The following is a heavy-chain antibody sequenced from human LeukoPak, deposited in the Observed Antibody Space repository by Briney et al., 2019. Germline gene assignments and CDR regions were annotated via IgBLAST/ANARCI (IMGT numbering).Heavy chain of an antibody. V-gene: IGHV3-48*03. CDR1: GGSFSGYY. CDR3: ARESGFRGDAFDI. J-gene: IGHJ3*02. Sequence: LSLTCAVSGGSFSGYYWNWVRQAPGKGLEWVSYISTSGSTIYYADSVKGRFIISRDNAKNSLYLQMNSLRAEDTAVYYCARESGFRGDAFDIWGQGTMVTVSS. CDR2: ISTSGSTI. D-gene: IGHD3-10*01.